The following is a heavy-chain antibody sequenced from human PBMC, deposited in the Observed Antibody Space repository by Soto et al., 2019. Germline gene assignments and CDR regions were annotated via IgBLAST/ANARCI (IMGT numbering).Heavy chain of an antibody. CDR2: ISAYNGNT. D-gene: IGHD3-10*01. Sequence: ASVKVSCKASGYTFTSYGISWVRQAPGQGLEWMGWISAYNGNTNYAQKLQGRVTMTTDTSTSTAYMELRSLRSDDTAVYYCARVRFSGGTLPNLLLWFGDDDGDPHYYYYGMDVWGQGTRVTVSS. V-gene: IGHV1-18*01. J-gene: IGHJ6*02. CDR3: ARVRFSGGTLPNLLLWFGDDDGDPHYYYYGMDV. CDR1: GYTFTSYG.